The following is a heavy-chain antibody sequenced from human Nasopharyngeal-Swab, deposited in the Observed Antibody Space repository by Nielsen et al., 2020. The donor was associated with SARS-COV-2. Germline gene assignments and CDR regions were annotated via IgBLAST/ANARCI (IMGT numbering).Heavy chain of an antibody. D-gene: IGHD3-16*01. V-gene: IGHV7-4-1*02. CDR2: INTNTGNP. J-gene: IGHJ6*03. CDR3: ARGLDDYGGHYYYYYYMDV. Sequence: VRQAPGQGIEWMGWINTNTGNPTYAQGFTGRFVFSLDTSVSTAYLQISSLKAEDTAVYYCARGLDDYGGHYYYYYYMDVWGKGTTVTVSS.